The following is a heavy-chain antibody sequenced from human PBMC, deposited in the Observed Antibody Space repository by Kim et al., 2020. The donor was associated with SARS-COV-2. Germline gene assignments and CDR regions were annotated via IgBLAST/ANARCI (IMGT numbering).Heavy chain of an antibody. Sequence: SYIYDADSVKGRFTISRDNAKNALYRQMNSLRAEDTAVYYCARGGSWTDCWGQGTLVTVSS. CDR3: ARGGSWTDC. V-gene: IGHV3-21*01. D-gene: IGHD6-13*01. CDR2: SYI. J-gene: IGHJ4*02.